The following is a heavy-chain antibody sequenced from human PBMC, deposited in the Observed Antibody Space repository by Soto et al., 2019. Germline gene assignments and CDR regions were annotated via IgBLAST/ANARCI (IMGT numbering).Heavy chain of an antibody. Sequence: ASVKVSCKASGYSFTSYAMHWVRQAPGQRLEWMGWINAGNGNTKYSQKFQGRVTITRDTSASTAYMELSSVTAADTAVYYCARETYGDYVGYFDPWGQGTLVTVSS. D-gene: IGHD4-17*01. J-gene: IGHJ5*02. V-gene: IGHV1-3*01. CDR3: ARETYGDYVGYFDP. CDR2: INAGNGNT. CDR1: GYSFTSYA.